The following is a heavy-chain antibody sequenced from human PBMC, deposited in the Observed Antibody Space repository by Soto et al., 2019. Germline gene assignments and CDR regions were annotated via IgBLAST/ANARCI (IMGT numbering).Heavy chain of an antibody. CDR2: INHSGFT. V-gene: IGHV4-34*01. J-gene: IGHJ4*02. D-gene: IGHD1-26*01. Sequence: SETLSLTCAVSGGSLRGHYWSWIRQSPEKGLEWIGEINHSGFTNYSPHLNSRVTLLRDSSKNQFSLRLSSMTAAASAVYFCARAAVNLGATILDSWGQGTLVTVSS. CDR1: GGSLRGHY. CDR3: ARAAVNLGATILDS.